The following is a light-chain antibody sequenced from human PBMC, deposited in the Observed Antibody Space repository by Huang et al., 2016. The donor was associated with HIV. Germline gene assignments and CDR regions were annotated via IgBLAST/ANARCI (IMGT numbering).Light chain of an antibody. V-gene: IGKV1-NL1*01. CDR1: QGIGNS. J-gene: IGKJ1*01. Sequence: DIQMTQSPSSLSASVGDRVTITCRASQGIGNSLAWYQQKPEKAPRLLLYGTSRLESGVPSRFSGSGSGTHYTLTISTLQPEDIASYYCQQYHGIPWTFGQGTKVEIK. CDR2: GTS. CDR3: QQYHGIPWT.